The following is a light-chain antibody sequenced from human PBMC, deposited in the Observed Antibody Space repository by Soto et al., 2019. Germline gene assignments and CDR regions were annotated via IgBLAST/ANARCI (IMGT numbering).Light chain of an antibody. CDR2: DAS. J-gene: IGKJ5*01. V-gene: IGKV1-9*01. Sequence: IQFTQSPSSLSASVGDRVTITFRASQGISRDSAWYQQKPGKAPNLLIYDASTLQSGVPSRFSGSGSGTDFTLTISSLQPEDFASYYCQQLNSYPITFGQGTRLEIK. CDR1: QGISRD. CDR3: QQLNSYPIT.